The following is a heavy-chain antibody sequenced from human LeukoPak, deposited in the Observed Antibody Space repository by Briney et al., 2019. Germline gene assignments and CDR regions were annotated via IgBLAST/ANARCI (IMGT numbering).Heavy chain of an antibody. CDR2: IYYSGST. J-gene: IGHJ4*02. CDR1: GGSISSHY. D-gene: IGHD4-23*01. V-gene: IGHV4-59*11. Sequence: SETLSLTCTVSGGSISSHYWSWIRQPPGKGLEWIGYIYYSGSTNYNPSLKSRVTISVDTSENQFSLKLSSVTAADTAVYYCARDLFGNSLFDYWGQGTLVTVSS. CDR3: ARDLFGNSLFDY.